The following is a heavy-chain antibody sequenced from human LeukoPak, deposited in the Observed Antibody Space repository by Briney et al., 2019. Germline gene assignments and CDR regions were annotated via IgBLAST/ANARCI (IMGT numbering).Heavy chain of an antibody. CDR1: GGSISSYY. V-gene: IGHV4-4*07. CDR3: ARDSKQYDFWKGDHHFDY. CDR2: IYSSGST. J-gene: IGHJ4*02. D-gene: IGHD3-3*01. Sequence: KASETLSLTGTVSGGSISSYYGSWIRQPAGKGLEWIGRIYSSGSTNYNPSLQSRVTMSVDTSKNQFSLKLSSVTAADTAVYYCARDSKQYDFWKGDHHFDYWGQGTLVTVSS.